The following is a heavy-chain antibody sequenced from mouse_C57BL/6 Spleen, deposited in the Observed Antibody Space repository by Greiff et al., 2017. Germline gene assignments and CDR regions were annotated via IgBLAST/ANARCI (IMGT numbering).Heavy chain of an antibody. CDR2: IDPSDSET. CDR3: ARGGPSFAY. D-gene: IGHD3-3*01. CDR1: GYTFTSYW. J-gene: IGHJ3*01. V-gene: IGHV1-52*01. Sequence: QVQLQQPGAELVRPGSSVKLSCKASGYTFTSYWMHWVKQRPIQGLEWIGNIDPSDSETHYNQQFKDKATLTVDKSSSTAYMQLSSLTSEASSVYYCARGGPSFAYWGQGTLVTVSA.